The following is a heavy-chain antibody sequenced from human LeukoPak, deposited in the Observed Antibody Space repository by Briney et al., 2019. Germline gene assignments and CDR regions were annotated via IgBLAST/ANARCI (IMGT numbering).Heavy chain of an antibody. Sequence: GASVKVSCKVSGYTLTELSMHWVRQAPGQGLEWMGWINPNSGGTNYAQKFQGWVTMTRDTSISTAYMELSRLRSDDTAVYYCARERGTMVRGVFYGMDVWGQGTTVTVSS. V-gene: IGHV1-2*04. CDR1: GYTLTELS. CDR2: INPNSGGT. CDR3: ARERGTMVRGVFYGMDV. J-gene: IGHJ6*02. D-gene: IGHD3-10*01.